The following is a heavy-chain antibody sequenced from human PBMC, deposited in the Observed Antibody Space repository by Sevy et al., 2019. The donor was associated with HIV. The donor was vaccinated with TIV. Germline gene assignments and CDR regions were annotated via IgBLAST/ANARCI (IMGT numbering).Heavy chain of an antibody. CDR1: GFTFSSYE. CDR3: ARGPHYYYDSSAFFDY. D-gene: IGHD3-22*01. V-gene: IGHV3-48*03. Sequence: GGSLRLSCAASGFTFSSYEMNWVRQAPGKVLGWISYISSSGTSIYYADSVKGRFTISRDSPKNSLYLQMNSLRAEDTAVYYCARGPHYYYDSSAFFDYWGQGTLVTVSS. J-gene: IGHJ4*02. CDR2: ISSSGTSI.